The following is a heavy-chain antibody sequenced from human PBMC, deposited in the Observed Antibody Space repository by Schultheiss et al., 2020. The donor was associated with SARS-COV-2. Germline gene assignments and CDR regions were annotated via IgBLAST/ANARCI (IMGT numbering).Heavy chain of an antibody. Sequence: SETLSLTCTVSGGSISSGGYYWSWIRQHPGKGLEWIGYIYYSGSTYYNPSLKSRVTISVDTSKNQFSLKLSSVTAADTAVYYCAREGGIASYYFDYWGQGTLVTVSS. D-gene: IGHD6-13*01. CDR1: GGSISSGGYY. CDR2: IYYSGST. CDR3: AREGGIASYYFDY. J-gene: IGHJ4*02. V-gene: IGHV4-31*03.